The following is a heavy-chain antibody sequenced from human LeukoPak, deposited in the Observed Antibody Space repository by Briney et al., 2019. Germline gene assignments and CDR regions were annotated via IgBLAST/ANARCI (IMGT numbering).Heavy chain of an antibody. J-gene: IGHJ3*02. CDR1: GGSISSGSYC. CDR3: ARAAYYEIGYALNI. D-gene: IGHD3-9*01. V-gene: IGHV4-61*09. Sequence: PSQTLSLTCTVSGGSISSGSYCWSWIRQPAGKGLEWIGHIHTSGNTNYNPSLKSRVTISVDTSKNQFSLRLSSVTAADTAVYYCARAAYYEIGYALNIWGEGTMVADSS. CDR2: IHTSGNT.